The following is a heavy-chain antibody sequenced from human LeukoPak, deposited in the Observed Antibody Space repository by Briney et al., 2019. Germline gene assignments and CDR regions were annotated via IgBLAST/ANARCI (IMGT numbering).Heavy chain of an antibody. D-gene: IGHD6-13*01. CDR1: GGSFSDYD. CDR2: INDSGTT. J-gene: IGHJ3*01. CDR3: ARISSSNWYNERGAFDV. V-gene: IGHV4-34*01. Sequence: SETLSLTCAVSGGSFSDYDWTWIRQPPGKGLEWIGEINDSGTTNYIPSLKSRVTISLDTSKNQFSLKLSSVTAADTAVYYCARISSSNWYNERGAFDVWGQGTMVTVSS.